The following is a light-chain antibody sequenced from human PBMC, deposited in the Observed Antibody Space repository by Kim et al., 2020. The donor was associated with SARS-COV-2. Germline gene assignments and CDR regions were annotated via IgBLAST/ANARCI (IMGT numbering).Light chain of an antibody. CDR3: QQYKNWPPYT. J-gene: IGKJ2*01. V-gene: IGKV3-15*01. Sequence: VSPGERATLSCRASQSVSSKLAWYQQKPGQAPRLLMYGASTRATGIPARFSGSGSGTEFTLTISSLQSEDFAVYYCQQYKNWPPYTFGQGTKLEI. CDR1: QSVSSK. CDR2: GAS.